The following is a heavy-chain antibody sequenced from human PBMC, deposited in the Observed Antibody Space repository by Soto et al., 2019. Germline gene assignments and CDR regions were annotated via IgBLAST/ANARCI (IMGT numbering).Heavy chain of an antibody. CDR3: VSPYGDYRPNWYFDL. CDR1: GFTFSSYG. Sequence: QVQLVESGGGVVQPGRSLRLSCAASGFTFSSYGMHWVRQAPGKGLEWVAVIWYDGSNKYYADSVKGRFTISRDNSKNTLYLQMNSLRAEDTAVYYCVSPYGDYRPNWYFDLWGRGTLVTVSS. D-gene: IGHD4-17*01. J-gene: IGHJ2*01. V-gene: IGHV3-33*01. CDR2: IWYDGSNK.